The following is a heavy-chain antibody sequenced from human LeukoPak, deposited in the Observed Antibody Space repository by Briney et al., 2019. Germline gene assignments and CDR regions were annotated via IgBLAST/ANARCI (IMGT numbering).Heavy chain of an antibody. CDR3: ARHAEYNSGWHFYLDH. J-gene: IGHJ4*02. Sequence: SETLSLTCTVSGVSTTNGIYYWAWIRQPPGKGLEWIGSVHNVGSTYYNLSLRSRAAMSIDTSKNQFSLRLNSVTAADTAVYYCARHAEYNSGWHFYLDHWGQGILVTVSS. V-gene: IGHV4-39*01. D-gene: IGHD6-19*01. CDR1: GVSTTNGIYY. CDR2: VHNVGST.